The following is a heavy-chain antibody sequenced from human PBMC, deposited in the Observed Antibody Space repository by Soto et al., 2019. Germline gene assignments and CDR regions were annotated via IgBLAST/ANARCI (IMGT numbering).Heavy chain of an antibody. V-gene: IGHV3-74*01. Sequence: GGSLRLSCVVSGFTFSDYWMYWVRQASGKGLVWASRINTDGSTRNYEDSVKGRFTISRDNAKNTLYLQMKSLRAEDTAVYYCARASMGTLEYWGQGTVVTVSS. D-gene: IGHD7-27*01. J-gene: IGHJ4*02. CDR2: INTDGSTR. CDR3: ARASMGTLEY. CDR1: GFTFSDYW.